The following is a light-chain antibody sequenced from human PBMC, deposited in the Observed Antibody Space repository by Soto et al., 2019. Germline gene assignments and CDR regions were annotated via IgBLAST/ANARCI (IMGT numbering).Light chain of an antibody. CDR1: QSVSSSF. CDR3: QQYDSSPLT. V-gene: IGKV3-20*01. J-gene: IGKJ4*01. CDR2: GAS. Sequence: EIVLTQSPGTLSLSPGERATLSCRASQSVSSSFLAWYQQKPGQAPRLLIYGASSRATGIPDRFSGSGSGTEFTLPISRLEPEDFAVYYCQQYDSSPLTFGGGTKVEIK.